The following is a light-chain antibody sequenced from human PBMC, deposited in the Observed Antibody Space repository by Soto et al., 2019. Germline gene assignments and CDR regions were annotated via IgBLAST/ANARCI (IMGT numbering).Light chain of an antibody. CDR1: QSVSSN. V-gene: IGKV3-15*01. Sequence: EIVMTQSPATLSVSPGERATLSCRASQSVSSNLAWYQQKPGQAPRLLIYGASTRATGIPARFSGSGSGTEFTLTISTLQSEDFPVYYCQQNNNWPLWTFGQGTKVDIK. J-gene: IGKJ1*01. CDR3: QQNNNWPLWT. CDR2: GAS.